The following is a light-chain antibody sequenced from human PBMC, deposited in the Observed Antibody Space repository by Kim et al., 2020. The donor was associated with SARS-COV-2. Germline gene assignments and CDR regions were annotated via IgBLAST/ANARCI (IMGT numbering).Light chain of an antibody. J-gene: IGLJ2*01. CDR1: SLRSYY. CDR2: GKN. V-gene: IGLV3-19*01. CDR3: NSRDTNDIVL. Sequence: SSALTQDPAVSVALGQTVRITCQGDSLRSYYATWYQQKPGQAPILLIYGKNNRPSGIPDRFSGSSSGNTASLTLTGTQAGDEADYYCNSRDTNDIVLFGG.